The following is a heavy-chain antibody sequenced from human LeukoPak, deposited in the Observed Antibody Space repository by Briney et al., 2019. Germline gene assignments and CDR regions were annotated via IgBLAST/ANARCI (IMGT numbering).Heavy chain of an antibody. CDR1: GFTFSSYG. CDR3: AKVTVGTFDAFDI. V-gene: IGHV3-33*06. Sequence: GRSLRLSCAASGFTFSSYGMHWVRQAPGKGLEWVAVIWYDGSNKYYPDSVQGRFTISRDNSKNTLYLQVNSLRAEDTALYYCAKVTVGTFDAFDIWGQGTMVAVSS. J-gene: IGHJ3*02. D-gene: IGHD4-17*01. CDR2: IWYDGSNK.